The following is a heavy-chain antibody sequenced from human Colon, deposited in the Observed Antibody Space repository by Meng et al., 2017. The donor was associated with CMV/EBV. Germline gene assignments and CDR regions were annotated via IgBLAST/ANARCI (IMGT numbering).Heavy chain of an antibody. D-gene: IGHD2/OR15-2a*01. J-gene: IGHJ3*01. Sequence: ASVKVSCQASGYTFNGYYLHWVRQAPGQGLEWMGWINPNTGDTNYVNKFQGRVTITAGYMELSGLRSDDTAVYYCARGGLVYGIEVLIPNDVFALWGQGTKVTVSS. CDR1: GYTFNGYY. CDR3: ARGGLVYGIEVLIPNDVFAL. V-gene: IGHV1-2*07. CDR2: INPNTGDT.